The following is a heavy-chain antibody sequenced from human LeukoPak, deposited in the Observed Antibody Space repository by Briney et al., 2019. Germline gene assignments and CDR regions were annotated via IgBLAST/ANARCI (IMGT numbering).Heavy chain of an antibody. Sequence: GGSLRLSCAASGFSFTDYWMTWVRQAPGKGLEWLANIRYDGGATFYAGSVKGRFTISRDNAKNPLYLQMNSLRAEDTAVYYCARDGLAALNPTVVTNIQYNWFDPWGQGTLVTVSS. J-gene: IGHJ5*02. CDR2: IRYDGGAT. CDR1: GFSFTDYW. V-gene: IGHV3-7*03. CDR3: ARDGLAALNPTVVTNIQYNWFDP. D-gene: IGHD4-23*01.